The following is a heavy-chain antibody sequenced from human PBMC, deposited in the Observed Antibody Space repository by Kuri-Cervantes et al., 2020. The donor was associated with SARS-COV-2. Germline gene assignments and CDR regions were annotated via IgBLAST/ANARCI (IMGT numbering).Heavy chain of an antibody. D-gene: IGHD2-21*02. J-gene: IGHJ6*03. Sequence: ASVKVSCKASGYTFTGYYMHWVRQAPGQGLEWMGWINPNSGGTNYAQKFQGRVTMTRDTSISTAYMELSRLRSDDTAVYYCARDSPGVTANYYYMDVWGKGTTVTVSS. CDR1: GYTFTGYY. CDR2: INPNSGGT. V-gene: IGHV1-2*02. CDR3: ARDSPGVTANYYYMDV.